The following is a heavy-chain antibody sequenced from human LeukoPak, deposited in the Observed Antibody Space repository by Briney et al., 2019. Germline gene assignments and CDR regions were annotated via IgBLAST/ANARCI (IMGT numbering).Heavy chain of an antibody. CDR2: FDPEDGET. Sequence: GASVKVSCKVSGYTLTELSMRWVRQAPGKGLEWMGGFDPEDGETIYAQKFQGRVTMTEDTSTDTAYMELSSLRSEDTAVYYCATGLAAAAAWFDPWGQGTLVTVSS. CDR3: ATGLAAAAAWFDP. V-gene: IGHV1-24*01. J-gene: IGHJ5*02. CDR1: GYTLTELS. D-gene: IGHD6-13*01.